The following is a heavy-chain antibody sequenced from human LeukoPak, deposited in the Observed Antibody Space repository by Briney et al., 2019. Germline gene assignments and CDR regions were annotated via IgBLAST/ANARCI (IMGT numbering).Heavy chain of an antibody. Sequence: GGSLRLSCAASGFTFIDYDMHWVRQVIGKGLEWVSAIGIRGDTHYSGSVKGRFTISRENAESSLYLQMNSLRAEDTAVYYCARGGIQVSGIDEFDYWGQGTPVTVSS. V-gene: IGHV3-13*01. CDR2: IGIRGDT. CDR1: GFTFIDYD. J-gene: IGHJ4*02. CDR3: ARGGIQVSGIDEFDY. D-gene: IGHD6-19*01.